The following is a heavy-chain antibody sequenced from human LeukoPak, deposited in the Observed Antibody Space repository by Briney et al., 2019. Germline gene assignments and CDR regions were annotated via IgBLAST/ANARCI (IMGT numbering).Heavy chain of an antibody. CDR1: GGTFSSYA. Sequence: SVKVSCKASGGTFSSYAISWVRQAPGQRLEWMGGIIPIFGTANYAQKFQGRVTITTDESTSTAYMELSSLRSEDTAVYYCARGVGGGSFLMYVWGKGTTVTVSS. CDR3: ARGVGGGSFLMYV. CDR2: IIPIFGTA. J-gene: IGHJ6*03. D-gene: IGHD2-15*01. V-gene: IGHV1-69*05.